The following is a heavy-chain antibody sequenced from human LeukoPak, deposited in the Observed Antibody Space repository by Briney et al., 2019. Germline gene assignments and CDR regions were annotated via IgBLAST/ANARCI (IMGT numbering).Heavy chain of an antibody. J-gene: IGHJ3*02. D-gene: IGHD5-18*01. CDR2: IYYSGST. CDR3: AREGYVDTAMVPLQEGFDI. CDR1: GGSISSSSYY. V-gene: IGHV4-39*07. Sequence: SETLSLTCTVSGGSISSSSYYWGWIRQPPGKGLEWIGSIYYSGSTYYNPSLKSRVTISVDTSKNQFSLKLSSVTAADTAVYYCAREGYVDTAMVPLQEGFDIWGQGTMVTVSS.